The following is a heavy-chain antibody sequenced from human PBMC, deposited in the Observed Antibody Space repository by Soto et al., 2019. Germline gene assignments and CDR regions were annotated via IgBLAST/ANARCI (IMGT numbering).Heavy chain of an antibody. V-gene: IGHV4-31*03. D-gene: IGHD2-15*01. Sequence: QVQLQESGPGLVKPSQTLSLTCTVSGGSISSGGYYWSWIRQHPGKGLEWIGYIYYSGSTYYNPSLKSRVTISVDTSKNQFSLKLSSVTAADTAVYYCARAGYCSGGSCYSPVLYFDYWGQGTLVTVSS. CDR2: IYYSGST. CDR1: GGSISSGGYY. CDR3: ARAGYCSGGSCYSPVLYFDY. J-gene: IGHJ4*02.